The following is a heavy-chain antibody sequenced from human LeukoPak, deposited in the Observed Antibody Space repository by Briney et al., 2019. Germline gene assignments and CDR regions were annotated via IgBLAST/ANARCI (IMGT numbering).Heavy chain of an antibody. CDR1: GGTFSSYT. J-gene: IGHJ3*02. CDR3: AKPRATYDAFDI. V-gene: IGHV1-69*01. D-gene: IGHD5-24*01. CDR2: IIPIFGTP. Sequence: SVKVSCKASGGTFSSYTISWVRQAPGPGLEWMGGIIPIFGTPIYAQKFLGRVSITADESTSTAYMELSSLRSEDTAVYYCAKPRATYDAFDIWGQGTMVTVSS.